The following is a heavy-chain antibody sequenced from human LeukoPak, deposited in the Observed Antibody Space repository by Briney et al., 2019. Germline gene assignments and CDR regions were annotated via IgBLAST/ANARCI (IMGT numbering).Heavy chain of an antibody. CDR2: ISSSGSTI. CDR3: ARDGNYYSSSHYYYYMDV. J-gene: IGHJ6*03. Sequence: GGSLRLSCAASGFTFSSYEMNWVRQAPGKGLEWVSYISSSGSTIYYADSVKGRFTISRDNAKNSLYLQMNSLRAEDTAVYYCARDGNYYSSSHYYYYMDVWGKGTTVTISS. V-gene: IGHV3-48*03. D-gene: IGHD6-13*01. CDR1: GFTFSSYE.